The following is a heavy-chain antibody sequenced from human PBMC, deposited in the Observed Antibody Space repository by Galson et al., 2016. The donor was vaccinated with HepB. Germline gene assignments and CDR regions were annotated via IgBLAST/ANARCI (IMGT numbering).Heavy chain of an antibody. V-gene: IGHV4-59*01. D-gene: IGHD2-2*01. CDR3: ARGRRRKPGDCSRTTCPTTPLDF. J-gene: IGHJ4*02. CDR1: GGSISSFY. Sequence: SETLSLTCTASGGSISSFYWSWIRQPPGKGLEWIGNNYYTGSANYNPSVKSRVIISEDTSKSEFSLKLRSVTAADTAVCSCARGRRRKPGDCSRTTCPTTPLDFWGQGTLVTVSS. CDR2: NYYTGSA.